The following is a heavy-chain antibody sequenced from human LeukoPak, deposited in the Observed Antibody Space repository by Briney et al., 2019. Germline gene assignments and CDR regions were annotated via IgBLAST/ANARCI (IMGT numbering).Heavy chain of an antibody. J-gene: IGHJ4*02. CDR1: GFTFSSYS. CDR3: ARDEGSYGSGSYFSL. V-gene: IGHV3-21*01. Sequence: PGGSLRLSCAASGFTFSSYSMDWVRQAPGKGLEWVSSISSSSSYIYYADAVKGRFTISRDNAKNSLYLQMNSLRAEDTALYYFARDEGSYGSGSYFSLWGQGTLVTVSS. D-gene: IGHD3-10*01. CDR2: ISSSSSYI.